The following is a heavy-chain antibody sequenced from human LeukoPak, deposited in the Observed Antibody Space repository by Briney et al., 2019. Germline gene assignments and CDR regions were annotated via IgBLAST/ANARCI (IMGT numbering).Heavy chain of an antibody. V-gene: IGHV3-23*01. D-gene: IGHD3-22*01. J-gene: IGHJ4*02. CDR1: GFTFSSYA. CDR2: ISGSGGST. Sequence: GGSLRLSCAASGFTFSSYAMSWVRQAPGKGLEWVSAISGSGGSTCYADSVKGRFTISRDNSKNTLYLQMNSLRAEDTAVYYCAKGQDYYDSSTYDYWGQGTLVTVSS. CDR3: AKGQDYYDSSTYDY.